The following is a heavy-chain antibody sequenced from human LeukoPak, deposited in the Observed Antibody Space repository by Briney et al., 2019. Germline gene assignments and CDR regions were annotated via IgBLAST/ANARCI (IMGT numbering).Heavy chain of an antibody. D-gene: IGHD3-9*01. CDR2: IYYSGST. CDR3: ARGGYFDWLLPFDY. V-gene: IGHV4-59*01. J-gene: IGHJ4*02. Sequence: PSETLSLTCTVSGGSISSYYWSWIRQPPGKGLEWIGYIYYSGSTNYNPSLKSRVTISVDTSKNQFSLKPRSVTAADTAVYYCARGGYFDWLLPFDYWGQGTLVTVSS. CDR1: GGSISSYY.